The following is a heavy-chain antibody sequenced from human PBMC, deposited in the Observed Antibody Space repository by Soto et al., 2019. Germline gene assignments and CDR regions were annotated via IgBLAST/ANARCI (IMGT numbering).Heavy chain of an antibody. CDR2: MNPNSGDT. V-gene: IGHV1-8*01. D-gene: IGHD3-10*01. J-gene: IGHJ6*03. CDR1: GYTFTSYD. Sequence: QVHLVQSGAEVKKPGASVKVSCKASGYTFTSYDINWVRQVAGQGLEWMGWMNPNSGDTAYAQEFQATVTMFRNTSIRIAYMELSSLGPADTAVYYCSRGLKMLRVFGLKTYYYYYMDVWGKGTTVTLSS. CDR3: SRGLKMLRVFGLKTYYYYYMDV.